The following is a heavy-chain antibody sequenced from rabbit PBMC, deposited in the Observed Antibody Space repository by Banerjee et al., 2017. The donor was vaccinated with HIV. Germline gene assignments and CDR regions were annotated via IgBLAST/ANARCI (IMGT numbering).Heavy chain of an antibody. V-gene: IGHV1S40*01. CDR2: IYTGDGSA. CDR3: ARNNRL. D-gene: IGHD4-1*01. J-gene: IGHJ6*01. Sequence: QSLEESGGDLVKPGASLTLTCTASGFTLSSNWMCWVRQAPGKGLEWIACIYTGDGSAYYASWAKGRFTISKTSSTTVTLQMTSLTAADTATYFCARNNRLWGPGTLVTVS. CDR1: GFTLSSNW.